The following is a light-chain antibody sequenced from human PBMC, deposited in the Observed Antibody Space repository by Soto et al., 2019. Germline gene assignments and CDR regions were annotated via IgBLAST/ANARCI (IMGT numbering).Light chain of an antibody. V-gene: IGKV3-11*01. CDR1: QNVSSN. J-gene: IGKJ1*01. CDR3: QQRSNWPPWT. Sequence: TVLTQSPGTLSLSPGERATLSCRASQNVSSNLLVWYQQHPGQAPRLLIYDASNRATGIPARFSGSGSGTDFTLTISSLEPEDFAVYYCQQRSNWPPWTFGQGTKVDIK. CDR2: DAS.